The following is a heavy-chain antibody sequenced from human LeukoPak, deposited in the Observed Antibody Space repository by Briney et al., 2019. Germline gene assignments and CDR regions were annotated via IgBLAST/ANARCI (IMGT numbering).Heavy chain of an antibody. V-gene: IGHV4-59*01. Sequence: PETLSLTRTVSGGSLTDYYWSWIRPPPGEGREWIGYMYYSGTNSYNPSLESRVIISVDASTNQFSLKLNSVPAADTAVYYWAREFLPPHYTAAIRSDLYFALWGRGTLVTVS. D-gene: IGHD5-12*01. J-gene: IGHJ2*01. CDR2: MYYSGTN. CDR3: AREFLPPHYTAAIRSDLYFAL. CDR1: GGSLTDYY.